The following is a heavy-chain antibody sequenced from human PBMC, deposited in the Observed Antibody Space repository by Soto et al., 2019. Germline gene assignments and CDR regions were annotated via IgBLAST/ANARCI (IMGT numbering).Heavy chain of an antibody. CDR2: ISGSGGST. J-gene: IGHJ4*02. D-gene: IGHD7-27*01. CDR3: AKNGDLANYFDY. V-gene: IGHV3-23*01. Sequence: EVQLLESGGGLGQPGGSLRLSCAASGFTFSSYAMSWVRQAPGKGLEWVSAISGSGGSTYYADSVKGRFTISRDNSKNTLYLQMDSLRAEDTAVYYCAKNGDLANYFDYWGQGTLVTVSS. CDR1: GFTFSSYA.